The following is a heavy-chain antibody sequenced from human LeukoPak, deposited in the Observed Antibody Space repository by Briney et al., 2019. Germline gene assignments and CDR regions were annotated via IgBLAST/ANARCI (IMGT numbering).Heavy chain of an antibody. CDR3: ARFGGGYDYYFDY. Sequence: PGGSLRLSCAASGFTFSSYWMSWVRQAPGKGLEWVANIKQDGSEKYYVDSVKGRFTISRDNAKNSLYLQMNSLRADDTAVYYCARFGGGYDYYFDYWGQGTLVTVSS. V-gene: IGHV3-7*03. D-gene: IGHD5-12*01. CDR1: GFTFSSYW. J-gene: IGHJ4*02. CDR2: IKQDGSEK.